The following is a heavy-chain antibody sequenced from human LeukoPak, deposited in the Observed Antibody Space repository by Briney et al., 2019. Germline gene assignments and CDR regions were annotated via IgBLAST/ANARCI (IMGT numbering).Heavy chain of an antibody. Sequence: ASVKVSCKASGGTFSSYAISWVRRDPGQGLEWMGRIIPIFGIANYAQKFQGRLTITADKSTSTPYMELSSLRSEDTAVYYCARQRIQLWSHFDYWGQGTLVTVSS. CDR2: IIPIFGIA. J-gene: IGHJ4*02. CDR1: GGTFSSYA. V-gene: IGHV1-69*04. D-gene: IGHD5-18*01. CDR3: ARQRIQLWSHFDY.